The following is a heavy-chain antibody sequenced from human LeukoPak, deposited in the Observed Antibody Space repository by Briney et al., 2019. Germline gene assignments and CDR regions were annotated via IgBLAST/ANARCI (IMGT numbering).Heavy chain of an antibody. CDR1: GFTFSSYS. J-gene: IGHJ4*02. CDR3: ARDQPGVFDY. V-gene: IGHV3-48*04. Sequence: GGSLRLSCAASGFTFSSYSMNWVRQAPGKGLEWVSYISSSSSTIYYADSVKGRFTISRDNAKNSLYLQMNSLRAEDTAVYYCARDQPGVFDYWGQGTLVTVSS. CDR2: ISSSSSTI. D-gene: IGHD1-14*01.